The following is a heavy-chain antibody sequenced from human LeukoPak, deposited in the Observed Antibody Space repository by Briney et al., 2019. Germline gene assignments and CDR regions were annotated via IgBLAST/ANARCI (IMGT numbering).Heavy chain of an antibody. CDR2: IYYSGST. V-gene: IGHV4-39*01. CDR3: ARGPRYYYDSSGYYQDFDY. D-gene: IGHD3-22*01. Sequence: SETLSLTCTVSGGSISSSSYYWGWIRRPPGKGLEWIGSIYYSGSTYYNPSLKSRVTISVDTSKNQFSLKLSSVTAADTAVYYCARGPRYYYDSSGYYQDFDYWGQGTLVTVSS. J-gene: IGHJ4*02. CDR1: GGSISSSSYY.